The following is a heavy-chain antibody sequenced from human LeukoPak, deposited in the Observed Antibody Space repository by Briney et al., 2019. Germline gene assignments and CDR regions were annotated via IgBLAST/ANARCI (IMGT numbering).Heavy chain of an antibody. Sequence: KTSDTLSLTCTVSGGSISSYYWSWIRQPPGKGLEWIGYIYYSGSTNYNPSLKSRVTISVDTSKNQFSLKLSSVTAADTAVYYCAGIYSSGWPLNYYYYYGMDVWGQGTTVTVSS. V-gene: IGHV4-59*08. J-gene: IGHJ6*02. CDR2: IYYSGST. D-gene: IGHD6-19*01. CDR1: GGSISSYY. CDR3: AGIYSSGWPLNYYYYYGMDV.